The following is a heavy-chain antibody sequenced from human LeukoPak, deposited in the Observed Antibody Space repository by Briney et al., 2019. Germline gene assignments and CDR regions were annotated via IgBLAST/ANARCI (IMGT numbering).Heavy chain of an antibody. D-gene: IGHD2-15*01. Sequence: ASVKVSCKAPGGTFSSYTISWVRQAPGQGLEWMGRIIPILGIANYAQKFQGRVTITADKSTSTAYMELSSLRSEDTAVYYCASRYCSGGSCYPTGADYWGQGTLVTVSS. CDR2: IIPILGIA. CDR3: ASRYCSGGSCYPTGADY. CDR1: GGTFSSYT. V-gene: IGHV1-69*02. J-gene: IGHJ4*02.